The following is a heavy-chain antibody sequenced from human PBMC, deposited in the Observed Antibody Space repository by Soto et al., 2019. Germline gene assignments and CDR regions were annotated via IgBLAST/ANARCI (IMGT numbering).Heavy chain of an antibody. CDR3: ARDRYYGSGTYYNFYSGMDV. CDR2: IFHSGST. Sequence: SETLSLTCTVSGGSISSYYWCWTRQPAGKGLEWIGNIFHSGSTYYTPSLQSRVTISLDTSKNHFSLKLSSVTPADTAVYYCARDRYYGSGTYYNFYSGMDVWGQGTSVTVS. D-gene: IGHD3-10*01. V-gene: IGHV4-59*06. J-gene: IGHJ6*02. CDR1: GGSISSYY.